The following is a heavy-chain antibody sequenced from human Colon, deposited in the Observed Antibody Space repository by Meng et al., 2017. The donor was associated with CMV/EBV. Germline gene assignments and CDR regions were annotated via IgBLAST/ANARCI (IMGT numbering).Heavy chain of an antibody. V-gene: IGHV3-21*01. CDR1: GFTFSGYS. D-gene: IGHD3-10*01. CDR3: AREAGWSDYKRPFDY. CDR2: ISSNGEFT. J-gene: IGHJ4*02. Sequence: GGSLRLSCAASGFTFSGYSMDWVRRAPGKGLEWVSSISSNGEFTYYGDSLKGRFTISRDNAQNSLYLQMNSLRAEDTAVYYCAREAGWSDYKRPFDYWGQGTLVTVSS.